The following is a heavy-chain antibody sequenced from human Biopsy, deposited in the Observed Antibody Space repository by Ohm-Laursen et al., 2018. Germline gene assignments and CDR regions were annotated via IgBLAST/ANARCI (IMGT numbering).Heavy chain of an antibody. V-gene: IGHV4-59*12. Sequence: SETLSLTCTVSGGSIGSFFWSWIRQPPGKGLEWIGYIYYSGSTNYNPSLRSRVTISVDRSKNQFSLKLSSMTAADTAVYYCAREPRIAAVAYFDPWGQGTLVTVSS. D-gene: IGHD6-13*01. CDR1: GGSIGSFF. J-gene: IGHJ5*02. CDR3: AREPRIAAVAYFDP. CDR2: IYYSGST.